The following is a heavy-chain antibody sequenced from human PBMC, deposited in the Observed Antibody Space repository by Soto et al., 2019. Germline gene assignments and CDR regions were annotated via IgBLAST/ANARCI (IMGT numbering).Heavy chain of an antibody. CDR1: GFTFDDYA. D-gene: IGHD6-13*01. Sequence: SLRLSCAASGFTFDDYAMHWVRQAPGKGLEWVSLISWDGGSTYYADSVKGRFTISRDNSKSSLYLQMNSLRAEDTALYYCAKDILPGYSGSWYKGYFDYWGQGTLVTVSS. CDR3: AKDILPGYSGSWYKGYFDY. CDR2: ISWDGGST. J-gene: IGHJ4*02. V-gene: IGHV3-43D*04.